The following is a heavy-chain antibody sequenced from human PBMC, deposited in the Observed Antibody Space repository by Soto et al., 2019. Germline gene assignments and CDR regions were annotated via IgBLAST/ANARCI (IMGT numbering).Heavy chain of an antibody. CDR2: IHYSGST. Sequence: QVQLQESGPRRVKPSQTLSLTCTVSGGSISSGGYYWSWIRQHPGKGLEWIGYIHYSGSTFYNPSLESRVTISLDTSENQFSLKLSSVTAADTAVYYCARDYSYGYFDYWGQGTLVTVSS. D-gene: IGHD3-10*01. CDR1: GGSISSGGYY. V-gene: IGHV4-31*03. J-gene: IGHJ4*02. CDR3: ARDYSYGYFDY.